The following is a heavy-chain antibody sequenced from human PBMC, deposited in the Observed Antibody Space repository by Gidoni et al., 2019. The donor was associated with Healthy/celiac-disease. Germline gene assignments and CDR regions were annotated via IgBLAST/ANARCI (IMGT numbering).Heavy chain of an antibody. D-gene: IGHD3-10*01. CDR3: AREGSGSYLGRVDY. Sequence: EVQLVESGGGLVQPGGSLRLSCAASGFTFSSYWMSWVRQAPGKGLEWVANIKQDGSEKYYVDSVKGRFTISRDNAKNSLYLQMNSLRAEDTAVYYCAREGSGSYLGRVDYWGQGTLVTVSS. CDR2: IKQDGSEK. J-gene: IGHJ4*02. V-gene: IGHV3-7*01. CDR1: GFTFSSYW.